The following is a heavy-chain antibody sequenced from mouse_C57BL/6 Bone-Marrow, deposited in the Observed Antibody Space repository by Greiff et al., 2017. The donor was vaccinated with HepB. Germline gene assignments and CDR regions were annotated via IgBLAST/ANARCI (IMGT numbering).Heavy chain of an antibody. Sequence: EVMLVESGGDLVKPGGSLKLSCAASGFTFSSYGMSWVRQTPDKRLEWVATISSGGSYTYYPDSVKGRFTISRDNAKNTLYLQMSSLKSEDTAMYYCARHTRYSAWFAYWGQGTLVTVSA. V-gene: IGHV5-6*01. D-gene: IGHD2-12*01. CDR1: GFTFSSYG. J-gene: IGHJ3*01. CDR2: ISSGGSYT. CDR3: ARHTRYSAWFAY.